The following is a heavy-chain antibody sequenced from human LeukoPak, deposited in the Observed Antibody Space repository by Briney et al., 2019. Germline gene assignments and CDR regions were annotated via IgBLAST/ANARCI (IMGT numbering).Heavy chain of an antibody. J-gene: IGHJ5*02. V-gene: IGHV4-59*01. Sequence: PSETLSLTCTVSGGPISSYYWSWIRQPPGKGLEWIGYIYYSGSTSYNPSLKSRVTISVDTSKNQFSLKLSSVTAADTAVYCCAGYIAAAGGNNWFDPWGQGTLVTVSS. CDR3: AGYIAAAGGNNWFDP. D-gene: IGHD6-13*01. CDR2: IYYSGST. CDR1: GGPISSYY.